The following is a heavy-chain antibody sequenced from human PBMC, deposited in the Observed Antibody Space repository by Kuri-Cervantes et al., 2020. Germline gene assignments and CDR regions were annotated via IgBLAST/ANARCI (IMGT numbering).Heavy chain of an antibody. V-gene: IGHV1-24*01. Sequence: ASVKVSCKVSGYTLTELSMHWVRQAPGKGLEWMGGFDPEDGETIYAQKFQGRVTMTEDTSTDTAYMELSSLRSEDTAVYYCATTLSGSGWYWFDPWGQGTLVTVSS. D-gene: IGHD6-19*01. CDR1: GYTLTELS. CDR3: ATTLSGSGWYWFDP. J-gene: IGHJ5*02. CDR2: FDPEDGET.